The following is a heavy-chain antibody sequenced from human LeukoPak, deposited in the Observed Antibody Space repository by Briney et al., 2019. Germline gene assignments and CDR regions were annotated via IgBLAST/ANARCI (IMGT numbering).Heavy chain of an antibody. CDR3: ARVGAVAGRAPDY. V-gene: IGHV1-46*03. Sequence: GASVKASCKASGYTFTSYYMHWVRQAPGQGLEWMGIINPSGGSTSYAQKSQGRVTMTRDTSTRTVYMELSSLRSEDTAVYYCARVGAVAGRAPDYWGPGTLVTVSS. CDR2: INPSGGST. J-gene: IGHJ4*02. D-gene: IGHD6-19*01. CDR1: GYTFTSYY.